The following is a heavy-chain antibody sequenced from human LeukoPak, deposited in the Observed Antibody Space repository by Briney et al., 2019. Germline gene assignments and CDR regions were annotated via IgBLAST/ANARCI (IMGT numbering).Heavy chain of an antibody. CDR1: GVSISSSSYY. CDR2: IYSSGST. J-gene: IGHJ4*02. V-gene: IGHV4-39*07. CDR3: ASLGDRLDY. D-gene: IGHD2-21*01. Sequence: SETLSLTCNVSGVSISSSSYYWGWIRQPPGKGLEWIGSIYSSGSTYYNSSLKSRVTISIDTSKKQFSLNLSSVTAADTAVYYCASLGDRLDYWGQGTLVTVSS.